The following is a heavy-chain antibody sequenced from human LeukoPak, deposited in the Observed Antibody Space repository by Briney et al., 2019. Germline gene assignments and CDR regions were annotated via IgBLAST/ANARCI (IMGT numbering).Heavy chain of an antibody. J-gene: IGHJ4*02. V-gene: IGHV4-31*03. CDR1: GDSISSTSHY. Sequence: PSETLSLTCTVSGDSISSTSHYWDWIRQHPGKGLEWIGYIYYSGSTYYNPSLKSRVTISVDTSKNQFSLKLSSVTAADTAVYYCATSLTYSSSWYTPTKVDYWGQGTLVTVSS. D-gene: IGHD6-13*01. CDR3: ATSLTYSSSWYTPTKVDY. CDR2: IYYSGST.